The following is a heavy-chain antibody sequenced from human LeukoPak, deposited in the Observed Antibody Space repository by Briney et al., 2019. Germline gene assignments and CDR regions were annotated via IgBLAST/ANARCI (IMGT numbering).Heavy chain of an antibody. CDR1: GGSFSGYY. V-gene: IGHV4-34*01. Sequence: PSETLSLTCAVYGGSFSGYYWSWIRQPPGKGLEWIGEINHSGSTNYNPSLKSRVTISVDTSKNQFSLKLSSVTAAGTAVYYCARGLTGYYKDLDYWGQGTLVTVSS. CDR3: ARGLTGYYKDLDY. D-gene: IGHD3-9*01. J-gene: IGHJ4*02. CDR2: INHSGST.